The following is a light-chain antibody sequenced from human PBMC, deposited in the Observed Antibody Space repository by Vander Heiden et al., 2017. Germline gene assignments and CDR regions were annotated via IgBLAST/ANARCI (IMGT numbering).Light chain of an antibody. CDR2: SNN. CDR3: AAWYDSLNGWV. CDR1: SSNIGSNP. Sequence: QSVLNQPHSASGTPGQRVTISCAGRSSNIGSNPVNWYQQLPGKTPKLLIYSNNQRPPGLPARFSGSKPGTSASLAISALQSEDEADYYCAAWYDSLNGWVFGGGTKLTVL. V-gene: IGLV1-44*01. J-gene: IGLJ3*02.